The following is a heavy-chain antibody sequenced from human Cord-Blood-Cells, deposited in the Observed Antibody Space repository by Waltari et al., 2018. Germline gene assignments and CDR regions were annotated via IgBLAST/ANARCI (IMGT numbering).Heavy chain of an antibody. J-gene: IGHJ6*03. CDR3: ARIRSGYFYYYYYYMDV. V-gene: IGHV2-26*01. D-gene: IGHD3-3*01. CDR1: GFSLSNARMG. Sequence: QVTLKESGPVLVKPTETLTLTCTVSGFSLSNARMGVSWIRQPPGKALEWLAHIFSKDEKSYSTSLKSRLTISKDTSKSQVVLTMTNMDPVDTATYYCARIRSGYFYYYYYYMDVWGKGTTVTVSS. CDR2: IFSKDEK.